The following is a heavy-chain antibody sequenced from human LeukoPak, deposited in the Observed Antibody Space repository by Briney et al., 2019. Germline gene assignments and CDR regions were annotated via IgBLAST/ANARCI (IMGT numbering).Heavy chain of an antibody. V-gene: IGHV3-23*01. CDR3: ASRRSTSFDY. J-gene: IGHJ4*02. Sequence: GGSLRLSCAASGFTFGSSAMSWVRQAPGKGPEWVSTFSRSGPDTYYADSVKGRFTISRDNAKNTLYLQMNSLRAEDTAVYYCASRRSTSFDYWGQGTLVTVSS. CDR1: GFTFGSSA. D-gene: IGHD5/OR15-5a*01. CDR2: FSRSGPDT.